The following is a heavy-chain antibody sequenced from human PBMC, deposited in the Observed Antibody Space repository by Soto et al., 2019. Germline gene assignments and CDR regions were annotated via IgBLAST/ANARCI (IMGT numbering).Heavy chain of an antibody. D-gene: IGHD3-3*01. CDR2: MNPNSGNT. CDR1: GYTFTSYD. J-gene: IGHJ5*02. V-gene: IGHV1-8*01. Sequence: QVQLVQSGAEVKQPGASVKVSCKASGYTFTSYDINWVRQATGQGLEWMGWMNPNSGNTGYAQKFQGRVTMTRNTSISTAYMELSSLRSEDTAVYYCARGDYDFWSGYYKNNWFDPWGQGTLVTVSS. CDR3: ARGDYDFWSGYYKNNWFDP.